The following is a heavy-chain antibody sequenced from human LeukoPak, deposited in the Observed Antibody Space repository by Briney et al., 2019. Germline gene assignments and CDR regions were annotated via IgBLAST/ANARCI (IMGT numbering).Heavy chain of an antibody. D-gene: IGHD3-10*01. CDR1: GFTVSGNY. J-gene: IGHJ3*02. V-gene: IGHV3-66*01. Sequence: GGSLRLSCIISGFTVSGNYMSWVRQAPGKGLEWVSVLYSGGRTYYADSVKGRFTISRDNAKNSLYLQMNSLRAEDTAVYYCARELLNNDAFDIWGQGTMVTVSS. CDR3: ARELLNNDAFDI. CDR2: LYSGGRT.